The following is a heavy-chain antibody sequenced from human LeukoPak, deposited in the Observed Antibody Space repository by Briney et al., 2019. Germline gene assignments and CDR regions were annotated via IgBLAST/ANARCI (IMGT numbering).Heavy chain of an antibody. Sequence: GGSLRLSCAASGFTVSNNYMSWVRQRPGKGLEWVSVIYSGGNTYYADFVRGRFTISRDNSQNTLYLQMNSLRVDDTALYFCARAGFYSGWYVVDFWGHGTLVTVSS. CDR2: IYSGGNT. CDR1: GFTVSNNY. J-gene: IGHJ4*01. CDR3: ARAGFYSGWYVVDF. V-gene: IGHV3-53*03. D-gene: IGHD6-19*01.